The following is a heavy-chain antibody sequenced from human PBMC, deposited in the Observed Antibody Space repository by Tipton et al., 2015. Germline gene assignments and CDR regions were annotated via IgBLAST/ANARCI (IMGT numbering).Heavy chain of an antibody. Sequence: TLSLTCTVSGGSISTTNYYWGWIRQPPGKGLEWIGTVYYNGATQYNPSLNSRVSISVDTSKNQFSLRLNSVPATDTAVYYCARELRGNSDSGSGDYWGQGTLVTVSS. J-gene: IGHJ4*02. CDR3: ARELRGNSDSGSGDY. CDR1: GGSISTTNYY. D-gene: IGHD3-10*01. V-gene: IGHV4-39*02. CDR2: VYYNGAT.